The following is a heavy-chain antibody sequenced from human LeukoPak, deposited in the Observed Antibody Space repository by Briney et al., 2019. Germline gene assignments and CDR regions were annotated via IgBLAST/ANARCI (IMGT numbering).Heavy chain of an antibody. J-gene: IGHJ6*04. CDR2: ISGSGGST. D-gene: IGHD2-15*01. CDR3: AKDIVVVVVATIGMDV. CDR1: GFTFSSYA. V-gene: IGHV3-23*01. Sequence: GGSLRLSCAASGFTFSSYAMSWVRQAPGKGLEWVSAISGSGGSTYYADSVKGRFTISRDNSKNTLYLQMNSLRAEDTAVYYCAKDIVVVVVATIGMDVWGKGTTVTVSS.